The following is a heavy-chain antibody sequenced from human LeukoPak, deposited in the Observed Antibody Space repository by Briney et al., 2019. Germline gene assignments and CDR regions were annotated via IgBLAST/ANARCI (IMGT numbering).Heavy chain of an antibody. Sequence: SETLSLTCAVYGGSFSGYYWSWIRQPPGKGLEWIGEINHSGSTNYNPSLKSRVTISVDTSKNQFSLKLSSVTAADTAVYYCARDGRIAAAGKPRRNYYYGMDVWGQGTTVTVSS. CDR3: ARDGRIAAAGKPRRNYYYGMDV. J-gene: IGHJ6*02. CDR1: GGSFSGYY. CDR2: INHSGST. D-gene: IGHD6-13*01. V-gene: IGHV4-34*01.